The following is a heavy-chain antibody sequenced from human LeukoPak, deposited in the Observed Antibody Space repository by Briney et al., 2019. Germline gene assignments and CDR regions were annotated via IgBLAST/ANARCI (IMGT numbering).Heavy chain of an antibody. V-gene: IGHV3-49*03. CDR1: GFTFGGYA. Sequence: GGSLRLSCTASGFTFGGYAMSWFRQAPGKGLEWVGFIRSKAYGGTTEYAASVKGRFTISRDDSKSIAYLQMNSLKTEDTAVYYCTRRGDRPYRTDYWGRGTLVTVSS. CDR3: TRRGDRPYRTDY. CDR2: IRSKAYGGTT. J-gene: IGHJ4*02. D-gene: IGHD3-16*01.